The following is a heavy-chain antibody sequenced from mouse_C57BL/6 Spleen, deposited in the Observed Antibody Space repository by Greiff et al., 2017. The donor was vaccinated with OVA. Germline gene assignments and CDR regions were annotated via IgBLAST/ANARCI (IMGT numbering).Heavy chain of an antibody. V-gene: IGHV5-6*01. CDR3: ARQRGYSNYEGVDY. D-gene: IGHD2-5*01. CDR2: ISSGGSYT. Sequence: EVQVVESGGDLVKPGGSLKLSCAASGFTFSSYGMSWVRQTPDKRLEWVATISSGGSYTYYPDSVKGRFTISRDNAKNTLYLQMSSLKSEDTAMYYCARQRGYSNYEGVDYWGQGTLVTVSA. J-gene: IGHJ3*01. CDR1: GFTFSSYG.